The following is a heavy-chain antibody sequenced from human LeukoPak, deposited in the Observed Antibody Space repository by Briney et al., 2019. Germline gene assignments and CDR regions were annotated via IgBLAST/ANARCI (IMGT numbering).Heavy chain of an antibody. D-gene: IGHD3-22*01. Sequence: SETLSLTCTVSGGSISSGGYYWSWIRQHPGKGLEWIGYIYYSGSTYYNPSLKSRVTISVDTSKNQFSLKLSSVTAADTAVYYCARVSQMRYYDSSGSIYYYYNGMDVWGQGTTVTVSS. CDR3: ARVSQMRYYDSSGSIYYYYNGMDV. J-gene: IGHJ6*02. CDR1: GGSISSGGYY. CDR2: IYYSGST. V-gene: IGHV4-31*03.